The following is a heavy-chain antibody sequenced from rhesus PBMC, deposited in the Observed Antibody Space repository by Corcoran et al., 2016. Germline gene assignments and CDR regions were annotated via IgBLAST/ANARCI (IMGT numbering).Heavy chain of an antibody. J-gene: IGHJ4*01. CDR3: ARDPSNAVDFDY. CDR1: GVSISSSHW. V-gene: IGHV4S12*01. Sequence: QVQLQESGPGLVKPSETLSLTCAVSGVSISSSHWWNWIRRPPGKGLEWIGGIYSDTESTNYNPSLKSRVTISKDTSQNQFSLKLNSVTAADTAVYYCARDPSNAVDFDYWGQGVLVSVSS. CDR2: IYSDTEST. D-gene: IGHD4-23*01.